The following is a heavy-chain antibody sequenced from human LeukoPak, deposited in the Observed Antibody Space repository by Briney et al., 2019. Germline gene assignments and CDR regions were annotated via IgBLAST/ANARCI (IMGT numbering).Heavy chain of an antibody. Sequence: SETLSLTCTVSGGSISSYYWSWIRQPPGKGLEWIGTISYTGITYYNPSLKSRVTLSVDPSKNQFSLKVTSVTAADTAVYYCARLYGNVFDYWGQGTLVTVSS. CDR2: ISYTGIT. V-gene: IGHV4-59*12. D-gene: IGHD2-2*02. CDR3: ARLYGNVFDY. J-gene: IGHJ4*02. CDR1: GGSISSYY.